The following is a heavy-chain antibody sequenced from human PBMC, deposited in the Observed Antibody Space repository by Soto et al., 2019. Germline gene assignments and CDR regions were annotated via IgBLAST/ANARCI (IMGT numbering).Heavy chain of an antibody. CDR2: ISAYNGNT. Sequence: QVQLVQSGAEVKKPGASVKVSCKASGYTFTSYGISWVRQAPGQGLEWMGWISAYNGNTNYAQKLQGRVTMTTDTSTSTAYMELRGLRSYGTAGYYCAGGVVGATRGWFDPWGQGTLVTVSS. CDR1: GYTFTSYG. D-gene: IGHD1-26*01. CDR3: AGGVVGATRGWFDP. V-gene: IGHV1-18*04. J-gene: IGHJ5*02.